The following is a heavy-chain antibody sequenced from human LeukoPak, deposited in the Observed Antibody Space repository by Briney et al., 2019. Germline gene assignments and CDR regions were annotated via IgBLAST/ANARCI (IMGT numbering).Heavy chain of an antibody. Sequence: GSLRLSCAASGFTFSSYGMSWIRQPAGKGLEWIGRISASGSNNYNPSLKSRVTLSVDTSKNQFSLRLSSVTAADTAVYYCARDAKSYYDSSGYSEFDYWGQGTLVTVSS. D-gene: IGHD3-22*01. CDR1: GFTFSSYG. CDR2: ISASGSN. V-gene: IGHV4-4*07. CDR3: ARDAKSYYDSSGYSEFDY. J-gene: IGHJ4*02.